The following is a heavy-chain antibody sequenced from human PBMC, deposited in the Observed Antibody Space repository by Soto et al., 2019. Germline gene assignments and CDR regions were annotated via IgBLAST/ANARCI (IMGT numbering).Heavy chain of an antibody. CDR3: ARDVVRGVFDY. CDR1: GYTFSNYD. CDR2: ISADNGNT. Sequence: QVQLVQSGAEVKKPGASVKVSCKASGYTFSNYDISWVRQAPGQGLEWMGWISADNGNTNYAQKFQGRVTMTTDTSTSTAYMELRSLSSDDTALYYCARDVVRGVFDYWGQGTLVTVSS. V-gene: IGHV1-18*01. D-gene: IGHD3-10*01. J-gene: IGHJ4*02.